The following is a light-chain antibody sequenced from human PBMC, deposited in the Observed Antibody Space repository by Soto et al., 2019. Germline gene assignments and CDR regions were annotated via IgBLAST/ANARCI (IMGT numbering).Light chain of an antibody. CDR2: EVN. CDR1: SSDVGYYNY. CDR3: SSCTSSSTLLYV. Sequence: QSVLTQPASVSGSPGQSITISCTGTSSDVGYYNYVSWYRQHPGKAPRLMIYEVNNRPSGVSNRFSGSKSGNTASLTICGLQAEDEADYYCSSCTSSSTLLYVFGTGTKVTVL. V-gene: IGLV2-14*01. J-gene: IGLJ1*01.